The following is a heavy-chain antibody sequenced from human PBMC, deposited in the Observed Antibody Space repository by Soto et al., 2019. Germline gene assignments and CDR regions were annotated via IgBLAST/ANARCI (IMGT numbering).Heavy chain of an antibody. CDR3: ARDLVATSSYRYFDL. CDR2: IIPILGIA. V-gene: IGHV1-69*08. J-gene: IGHJ2*01. CDR1: GGTFSSYT. Sequence: QVQLVQSGAEVKKPGSSVKVSCKASGGTFSSYTISWVRQAPGQGLEWMGRIIPILGIANYAQKFQGRVTITADKSTSTAYMELSSLRSEDTAVYYCARDLVATSSYRYFDLWGRGTLVTVSS. D-gene: IGHD5-12*01.